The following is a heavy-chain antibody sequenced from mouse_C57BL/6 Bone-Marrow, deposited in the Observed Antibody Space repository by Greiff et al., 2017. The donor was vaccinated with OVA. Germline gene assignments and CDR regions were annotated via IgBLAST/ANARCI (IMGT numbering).Heavy chain of an antibody. D-gene: IGHD1-1*01. CDR3: ARWYGSSYDY. CDR1: GYAFSSSW. Sequence: VQRVESGPELVKPGASVKISCKASGYAFSSSWMNWVKQRPGKGLEWIGRIYPGDGDTNYNGKFKGKATLTADKSSSTAYMQLSSLTSEDSAVYFCARWYGSSYDYWGQGTTLTVSS. CDR2: IYPGDGDT. J-gene: IGHJ2*01. V-gene: IGHV1-82*01.